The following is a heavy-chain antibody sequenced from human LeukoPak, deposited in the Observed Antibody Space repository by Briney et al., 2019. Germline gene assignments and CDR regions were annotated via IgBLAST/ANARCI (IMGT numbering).Heavy chain of an antibody. CDR2: IYSGGST. CDR1: GFTVSSNY. Sequence: GGSLRLSCAASGFTVSSNYMSWVRHAPGKGLEWVSVIYSGGSTYYADSVKGRFTISRDNSKNTLYLQMNSLRAEDTAVYYCSTSCYYPDAFDIWGQGTMVTVSS. J-gene: IGHJ3*02. D-gene: IGHD2-2*01. CDR3: STSCYYPDAFDI. V-gene: IGHV3-66*01.